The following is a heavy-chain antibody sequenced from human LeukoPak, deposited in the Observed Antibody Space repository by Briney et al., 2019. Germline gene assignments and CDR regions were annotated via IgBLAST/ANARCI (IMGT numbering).Heavy chain of an antibody. Sequence: SETLSLTCTVSGGSISSYYWSWIRQPPGKGLEWIGYIYYSGSTNYNPSLTSRVTISVDTSKNQFSLKLSSVTAADTAVYYCAGRYCSSTSCPKDGYYYYYMDVWGKGTTVTVSS. CDR1: GGSISSYY. J-gene: IGHJ6*03. CDR2: IYYSGST. D-gene: IGHD2-2*01. V-gene: IGHV4-59*01. CDR3: AGRYCSSTSCPKDGYYYYYMDV.